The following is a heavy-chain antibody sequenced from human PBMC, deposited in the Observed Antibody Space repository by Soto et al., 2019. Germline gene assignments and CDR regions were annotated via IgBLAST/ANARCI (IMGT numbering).Heavy chain of an antibody. J-gene: IGHJ4*02. CDR1: GFIFRNYA. CDR3: AKEKYALPTLIFNS. Sequence: EVQLSESGGGLVQPGGSLRLSCVASGFIFRNYAMSWVRQAPGKGLEWVSAINGSGNTTYYSDSVKGRFTISRDNSKNTLYLQMNSLRVDDSAVYYCAKEKYALPTLIFNSLGQGTLVTVSS. V-gene: IGHV3-23*01. D-gene: IGHD2-2*01. CDR2: INGSGNTT.